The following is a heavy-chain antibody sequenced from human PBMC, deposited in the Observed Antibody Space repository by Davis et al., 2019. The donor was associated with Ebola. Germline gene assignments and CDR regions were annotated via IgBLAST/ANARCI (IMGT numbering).Heavy chain of an antibody. V-gene: IGHV3-23*01. Sequence: PGGSLRLSCAASGFTFSSYAMSWVRQAPGKGLEWVSAISGSGGSTYYADSVKGRFTISRDNSKNTLYLQMNSLRAEDTAVYYCARDGIGCGGDCYSGSTDYWGQGTLVTVSS. J-gene: IGHJ4*02. CDR1: GFTFSSYA. CDR3: ARDGIGCGGDCYSGSTDY. D-gene: IGHD2-21*02. CDR2: ISGSGGST.